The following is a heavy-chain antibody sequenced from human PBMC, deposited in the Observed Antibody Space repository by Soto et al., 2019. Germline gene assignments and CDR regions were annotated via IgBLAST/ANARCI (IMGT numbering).Heavy chain of an antibody. CDR3: AKDRYYYGSGSHPYSDY. Sequence: PGGSLRLSCVASGFTFSTYGMHWVRQAPGKGLEWVAVISYDGSNKYYADSVKGRFTISRDNSKNTLFLQMDSLRAEDTAVYYCAKDRYYYGSGSHPYSDYWGQGTLVTVSS. CDR1: GFTFSTYG. V-gene: IGHV3-30*18. D-gene: IGHD3-10*01. J-gene: IGHJ4*02. CDR2: ISYDGSNK.